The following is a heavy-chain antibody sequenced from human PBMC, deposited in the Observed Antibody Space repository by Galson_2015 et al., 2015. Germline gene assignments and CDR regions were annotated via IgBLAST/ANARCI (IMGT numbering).Heavy chain of an antibody. CDR3: ARCPIGGYYYGSGTYYNPPEY. CDR1: GDTFNNYA. CDR2: IIPIFGTA. D-gene: IGHD3-10*01. V-gene: IGHV1-69*13. Sequence: SVKVSCKASGDTFNNYAFTWVRQAPGHGLESMGGIIPIFGTANCAQKFQGRVTITADDSTSKVYMALRSLRSEDTAVYYCARCPIGGYYYGSGTYYNPPEYWGQGTLVTVSS. J-gene: IGHJ4*02.